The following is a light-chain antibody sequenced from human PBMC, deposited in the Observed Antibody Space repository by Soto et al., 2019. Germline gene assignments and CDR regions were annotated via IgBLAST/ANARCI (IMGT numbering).Light chain of an antibody. CDR1: QDISNY. CDR3: QRYNSAPYT. V-gene: IGKV1-27*01. J-gene: IGKJ2*01. Sequence: DIQMTQSPSSLSASVGDRVTITCRASQDISNYLAWYQQKPGKVTRLLIYGASTLQSGVPSRFSGSGSGTEFTLTISSLQPEDVASYYCQRYNSAPYTCGQGNKLEIK. CDR2: GAS.